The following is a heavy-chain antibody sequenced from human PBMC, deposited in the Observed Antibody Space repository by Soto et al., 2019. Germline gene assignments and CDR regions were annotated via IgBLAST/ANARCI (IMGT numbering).Heavy chain of an antibody. CDR1: GFTVSSNY. J-gene: IGHJ4*02. V-gene: IGHV3-66*04. CDR3: AKHSSGSYRPFDH. CDR2: IYSGGST. Sequence: LRLSCAASGFTVSSNYMSWVRQAPGKGLEWVSVIYSGGSTYYADSVKGRFTISRDSSKNTLFLQMNSLRAEDTAVYYCAKHSSGSYRPFDHWGQGALVTVSS. D-gene: IGHD3-22*01.